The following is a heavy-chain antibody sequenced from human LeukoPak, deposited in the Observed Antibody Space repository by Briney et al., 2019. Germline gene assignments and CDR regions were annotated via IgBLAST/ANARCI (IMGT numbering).Heavy chain of an antibody. CDR2: IYTSGST. V-gene: IGHV4-4*07. CDR1: GGSISSYY. Sequence: SETLSLTCTVSGGSISSYYWSWIRQPAGKGLEWIGRIYTSGSTNYNPSLKSRVTMSVDTSKNQFSLKLSSVTAADTAVYYCAREEGSDPPVDYYYYMDVWGKGTTVTVSS. J-gene: IGHJ6*03. CDR3: AREEGSDPPVDYYYYMDV. D-gene: IGHD6-25*01.